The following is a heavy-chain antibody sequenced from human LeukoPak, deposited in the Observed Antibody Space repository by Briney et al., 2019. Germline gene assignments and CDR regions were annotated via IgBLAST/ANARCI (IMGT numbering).Heavy chain of an antibody. J-gene: IGHJ5*02. D-gene: IGHD2-15*01. CDR1: GFSLSGYW. CDR2: NNGDGSTT. CDR3: ARDPRNVGLAP. Sequence: PGGSLRLSCVASGFSLSGYWMYWVRQAPGKGLMYLSRNNGDGSTTNYADVVKGRFTMSRDNVKNTLYLQMNSLRVDDTAVYYCARDPRNVGLAPWGQGTLVTVSS. V-gene: IGHV3-74*01.